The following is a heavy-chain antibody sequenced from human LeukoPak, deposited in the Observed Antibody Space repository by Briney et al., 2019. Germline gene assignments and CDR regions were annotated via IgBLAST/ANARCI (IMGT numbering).Heavy chain of an antibody. CDR1: GGSISSSSYY. D-gene: IGHD6-6*01. CDR2: INYSGNT. J-gene: IGHJ4*02. V-gene: IGHV4-39*01. CDR3: ASPSSSSSTYDY. Sequence: SETLSLTCSVSGGSISSSSYYWGWIRQPPGKGLEWIGSINYSGNTYYNASLKSRVTISVDTSKNQFSLKLSSVTAADTAAYYCASPSSSSSTYDYWGQGTLVTVSS.